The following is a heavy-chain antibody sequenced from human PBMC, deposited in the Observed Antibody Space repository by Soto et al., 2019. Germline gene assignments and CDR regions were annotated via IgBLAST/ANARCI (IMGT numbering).Heavy chain of an antibody. CDR3: ASSYDTGFDP. J-gene: IGHJ5*02. CDR2: IKVDSGYT. CDR1: GYPFIKYG. D-gene: IGHD3-9*01. V-gene: IGHV1-18*04. Sequence: QLQLVQSAAEVKKPGASVRVSCKAYGYPFIKYGISWIRQAPEQGLEWMGWIKVDSGYTNYAQKFQGRVTMTAETASDTAFMELRSLRLDDPAVYFCASSYDTGFDPWGQGTLVSVSS.